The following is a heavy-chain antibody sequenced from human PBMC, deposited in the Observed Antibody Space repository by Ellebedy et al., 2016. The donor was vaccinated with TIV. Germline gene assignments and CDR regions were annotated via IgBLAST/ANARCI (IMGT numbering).Heavy chain of an antibody. CDR1: GFTFSSYA. V-gene: IGHV3-23*01. Sequence: PGGSLRLSCVASGFTFSSYAMCWVRQAPGKGLEWVSTISDSGGNTHFPDSVKGRFTISRDNAKISLYLQMNSLTAEDTAVYYCASGAYDIWGQGTMVTVSS. CDR2: ISDSGGNT. J-gene: IGHJ3*02. CDR3: ASGAYDI.